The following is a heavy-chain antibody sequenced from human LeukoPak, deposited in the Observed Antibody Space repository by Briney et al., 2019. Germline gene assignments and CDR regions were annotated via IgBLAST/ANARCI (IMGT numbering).Heavy chain of an antibody. D-gene: IGHD6-13*01. CDR1: GFTVSSNY. Sequence: GGSLRLSCAASGFTVSSNYMSWVRQAPGKGLEWVSVIYSGGSTYYADSVKGRFTISRHNSENTLYLQMNSLRPEDTAVYYCAREYSSSRSDAFDVWGQGTMVSVS. V-gene: IGHV3-53*04. CDR2: IYSGGST. J-gene: IGHJ3*01. CDR3: AREYSSSRSDAFDV.